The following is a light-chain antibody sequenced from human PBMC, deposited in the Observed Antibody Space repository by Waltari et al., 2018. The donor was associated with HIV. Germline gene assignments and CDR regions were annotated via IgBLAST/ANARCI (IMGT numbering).Light chain of an antibody. CDR1: SSDVGSYNY. V-gene: IGLV2-14*03. Sequence: QSALTQPASVSGSPGQSITISCSGTSSDVGSYNYVSWYHHHPGQAPKLMIYDVDNRLPGVSRRFSGSKSGNTASLTISGLRAEDEADYYCGSYTSSSTYVFGTGTEVTVL. CDR2: DVD. CDR3: GSYTSSSTYV. J-gene: IGLJ1*01.